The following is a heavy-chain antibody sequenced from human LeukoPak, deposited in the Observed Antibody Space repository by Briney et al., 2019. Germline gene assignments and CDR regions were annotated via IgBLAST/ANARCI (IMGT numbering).Heavy chain of an antibody. CDR2: IYYSGST. CDR1: GGSISSYY. CDR3: ARGRDPKGIDY. Sequence: KPSETLSLTCTVSGGSISSYYWSWIRQPPGKGLEWIGYIYYSGSTNYNPSLKSRVTISVDTSKNQFSLKLSSVTAADTAVHYCARGRDPKGIDYWGQGTLVTVSS. J-gene: IGHJ4*02. V-gene: IGHV4-59*01.